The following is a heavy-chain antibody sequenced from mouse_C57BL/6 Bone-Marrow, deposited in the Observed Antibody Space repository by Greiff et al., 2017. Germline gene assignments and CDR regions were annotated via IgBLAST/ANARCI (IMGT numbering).Heavy chain of an antibody. CDR1: GYTFTSYG. D-gene: IGHD1-1*01. CDR2: ISPRSGNT. J-gene: IGHJ3*01. V-gene: IGHV1-81*01. Sequence: VQLQESGAELARPGASVKLSCKSSGYTFTSYGISWVKQRTGQGLEWIGEISPRSGNTYYNEKFKGKATLTADKSSSTAYMELRSLTSEDSAVYFCARSYYGSRGRFAYWGKGTLVTVSA. CDR3: ARSYYGSRGRFAY.